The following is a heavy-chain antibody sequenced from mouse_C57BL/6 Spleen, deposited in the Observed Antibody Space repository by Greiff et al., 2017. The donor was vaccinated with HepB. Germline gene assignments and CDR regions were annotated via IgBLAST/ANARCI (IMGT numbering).Heavy chain of an antibody. CDR1: GYTFTNYW. Sequence: QVQLQQSGAELVRPGTSVKMSCKASGYTFTNYWIGWAKQRPGHGLEWIGDIYPGGGYTNYNEKFKGKATLTADKSSSTAYMQFSSLTSEDSAIYYCARRGITTVVEGYFDYWGQGTTLTVSS. CDR3: ARRGITTVVEGYFDY. D-gene: IGHD1-1*01. V-gene: IGHV1-63*01. J-gene: IGHJ2*01. CDR2: IYPGGGYT.